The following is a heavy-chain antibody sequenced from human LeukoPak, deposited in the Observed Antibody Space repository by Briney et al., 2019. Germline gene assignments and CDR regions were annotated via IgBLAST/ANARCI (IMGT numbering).Heavy chain of an antibody. Sequence: GRSLRLSCAASGFTFSSYAMHWVRQAPGKGLEWVAVISYDGSNKYYADSVKGRFTISRDNSKNTLYLQMNSLRAEDTAVYYCARDWELGPWFDPWGQGTLVTVSS. V-gene: IGHV3-30-3*01. CDR3: ARDWELGPWFDP. CDR1: GFTFSSYA. CDR2: ISYDGSNK. J-gene: IGHJ5*02. D-gene: IGHD1-26*01.